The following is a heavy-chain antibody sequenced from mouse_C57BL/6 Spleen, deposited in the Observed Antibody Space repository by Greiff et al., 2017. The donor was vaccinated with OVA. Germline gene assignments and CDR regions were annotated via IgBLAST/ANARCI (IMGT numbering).Heavy chain of an antibody. J-gene: IGHJ2*01. V-gene: IGHV14-1*01. CDR2: IDPEDGDT. Sequence: EVQLQQSGAELVRPGASVKLSCTASGFNIKDYYMHWVKQRPEQGLEWIGRIDPEDGDTEYAPKFQGKATMTADTSSNTAYLQLSSLTSEDTAVYYCTNYGSSRNYFDYWGQGTTLTVSS. D-gene: IGHD1-1*01. CDR1: GFNIKDYY. CDR3: TNYGSSRNYFDY.